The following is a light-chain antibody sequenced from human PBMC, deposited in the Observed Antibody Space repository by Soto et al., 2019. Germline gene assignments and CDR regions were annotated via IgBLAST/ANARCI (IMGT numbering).Light chain of an antibody. CDR1: SSDVGGYNY. CDR3: CSYAGSYTFGV. CDR2: DVS. V-gene: IGLV2-11*01. J-gene: IGLJ1*01. Sequence: QSALTQPRSVSGSPGQSVTISCTGTSSDVGGYNYVSWYQQHPGKAPKLMIYDVSKRPSGVPDRFSGSNSGNTASLTISGLQAEDEADYYGCSYAGSYTFGVFGTGTKVTVL.